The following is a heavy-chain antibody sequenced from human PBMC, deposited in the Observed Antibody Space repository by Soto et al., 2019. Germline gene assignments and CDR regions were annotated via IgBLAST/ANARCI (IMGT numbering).Heavy chain of an antibody. Sequence: RASVKVSCKASGGTFSSYAISWVRQAPGQGLKWMGGIIPIFGTANYAQKFQGRVTITADESTSTAYMELSSLRSEDTAVYYCASTIFGVVTADSYYGMDVWGQGTTVTVSS. CDR3: ASTIFGVVTADSYYGMDV. CDR1: GGTFSSYA. CDR2: IIPIFGTA. J-gene: IGHJ6*02. D-gene: IGHD3-3*01. V-gene: IGHV1-69*13.